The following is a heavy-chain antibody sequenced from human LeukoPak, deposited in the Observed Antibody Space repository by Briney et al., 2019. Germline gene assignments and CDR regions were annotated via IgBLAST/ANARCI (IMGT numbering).Heavy chain of an antibody. CDR2: INPNSGGT. CDR3: ASGSLASYFDH. Sequence: ASVKVSCKASGYTFSGYYMHWVRQAPGQGLEWMGWINPNSGGTKYVQKFQGRVTMTRDTSISTAYMELSRLRSDDTAVYDCASGSLASYFDHWGQGTLVTVSS. D-gene: IGHD3-16*01. CDR1: GYTFSGYY. J-gene: IGHJ4*02. V-gene: IGHV1-2*02.